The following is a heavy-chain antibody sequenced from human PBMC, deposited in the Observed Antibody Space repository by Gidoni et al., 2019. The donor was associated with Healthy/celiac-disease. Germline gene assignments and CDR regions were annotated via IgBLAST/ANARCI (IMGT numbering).Heavy chain of an antibody. D-gene: IGHD2-2*01. Sequence: QVQLVQSGAEVKKPGASVKVSCKASGYTFPSYYMPWVRQAPGQGLEWMGIINPSGGSTSYAQKFQGRVTMTRDTSTSTVYMELSSLRSEDTAVYYCASRTERRYCSSTSCYLGSDYYYGMDVWGQGTTVTVSS. J-gene: IGHJ6*02. V-gene: IGHV1-46*03. CDR1: GYTFPSYY. CDR2: INPSGGST. CDR3: ASRTERRYCSSTSCYLGSDYYYGMDV.